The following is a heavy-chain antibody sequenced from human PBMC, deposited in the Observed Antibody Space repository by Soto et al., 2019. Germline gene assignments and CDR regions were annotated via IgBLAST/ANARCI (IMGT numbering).Heavy chain of an antibody. D-gene: IGHD2-8*02. CDR3: ARSVLGEYYYYGMDV. CDR2: IYPGDSDT. CDR1: GYSFTSYW. V-gene: IGHV5-51*01. Sequence: GESLKISCKGSGYSFTSYWIGWVRQMPGKGLEWMGIIYPGDSDTRYSPSFQGQVTISADKSISTAYLQWSSLKASDTAMYYCARSVLGEYYYYGMDVWGQGTTVTVSS. J-gene: IGHJ6*02.